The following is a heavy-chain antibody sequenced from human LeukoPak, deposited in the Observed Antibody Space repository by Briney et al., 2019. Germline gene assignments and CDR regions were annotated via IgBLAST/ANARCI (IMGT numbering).Heavy chain of an antibody. V-gene: IGHV3-74*01. CDR1: GFTFSSYW. CDR2: INSDGSST. J-gene: IGHJ4*02. CDR3: ASLAVVTGGN. Sequence: GGSLRLSCAASGFTFSSYWMHWVRQAPGKGLVWVSRINSDGSSTSYADSVKGRFTISRDNAKNSLYLQMNSLSAEDTAVYYCASLAVVTGGNWGQGTLVTVSS. D-gene: IGHD2-21*02.